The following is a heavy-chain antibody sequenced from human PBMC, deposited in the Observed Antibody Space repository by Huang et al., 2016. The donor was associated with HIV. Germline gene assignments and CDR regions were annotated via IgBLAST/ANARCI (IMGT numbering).Heavy chain of an antibody. D-gene: IGHD3-3*01. J-gene: IGHJ5*02. CDR1: GGSVSSGDYY. Sequence: QVQLQESGPGLVKPSETLSLTCTVSGGSVSSGDYYWSWLRQPPGKGLEWIGYIYYSGSTNYNPSFKSLVTISVDTSKNQFSLKLTSVTAADTAVYYCARCPTYYDFWSGYYIWFDPWGQGTLVTVSS. V-gene: IGHV4-61*08. CDR2: IYYSGST. CDR3: ARCPTYYDFWSGYYIWFDP.